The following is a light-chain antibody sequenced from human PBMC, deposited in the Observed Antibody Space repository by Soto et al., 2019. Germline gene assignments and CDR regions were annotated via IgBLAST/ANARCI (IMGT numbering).Light chain of an antibody. Sequence: EIIIWNAPASLSVYNGESVTLSCRAGHGVTTNFAWYQQKSGQSPRLLIYDVSTRATGVPARFSGTGSETDFTLTISGLQSEDSAVYYCQQYNDWPLYSVCHGTKVDI. V-gene: IGKV3-15*01. CDR3: QQYNDWPLYS. CDR2: DVS. CDR1: HGVTTN. J-gene: IGKJ2*01.